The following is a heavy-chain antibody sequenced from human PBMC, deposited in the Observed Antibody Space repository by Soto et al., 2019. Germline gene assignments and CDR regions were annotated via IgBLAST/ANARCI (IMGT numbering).Heavy chain of an antibody. CDR2: IWYDGGNK. J-gene: IGHJ4*02. CDR1: GFTFSNYG. Sequence: GGSLRLSCAASGFTFSNYGMHWVRQAPGKGLEWVAFIWYDGGNKYYAESVKGRFTISRDNSKNTLYLQMNSLRAEGTAVYYCARDGDVNTGFGKDYWGQGTLVTVS. V-gene: IGHV3-33*01. CDR3: ARDGDVNTGFGKDY. D-gene: IGHD3-16*01.